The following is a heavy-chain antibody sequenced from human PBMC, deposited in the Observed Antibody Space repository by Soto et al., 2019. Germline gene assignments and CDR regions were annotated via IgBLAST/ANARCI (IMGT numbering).Heavy chain of an antibody. CDR3: AREYGDYVDY. Sequence: GASVKVSCKASGYTFTSYAMHWVRQAPGQGLEWMGWISAYNGNTNYAQKLQGRVTMTTDTSTSTAYMELRSLRSDDTAVYYCAREYGDYVDYWGQGTLVTVSS. J-gene: IGHJ4*02. CDR1: GYTFTSYA. V-gene: IGHV1-18*01. CDR2: ISAYNGNT. D-gene: IGHD4-17*01.